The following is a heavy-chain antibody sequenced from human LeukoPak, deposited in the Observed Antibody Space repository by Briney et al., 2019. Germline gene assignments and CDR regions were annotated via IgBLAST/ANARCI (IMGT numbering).Heavy chain of an antibody. CDR2: IIPIFGTA. D-gene: IGHD2-2*01. J-gene: IGHJ3*02. V-gene: IGHV1-69*05. Sequence: SVKVSCKASGGTFSSYAISWVRQAPGQGLEWMGGIIPIFGTANHAQKFQGRVTITTDESTSTAYMELSSLRSEDTAVYYCARGPDNIVVVPAAIEAAAGTSDAFDIWGQGTMVTVSS. CDR3: ARGPDNIVVVPAAIEAAAGTSDAFDI. CDR1: GGTFSSYA.